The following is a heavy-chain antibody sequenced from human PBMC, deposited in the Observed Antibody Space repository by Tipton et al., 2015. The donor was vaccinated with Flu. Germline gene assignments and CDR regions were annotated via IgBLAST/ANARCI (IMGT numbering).Heavy chain of an antibody. J-gene: IGHJ4*02. CDR3: ARVKTYRSGYLESYYFDY. V-gene: IGHV4-59*01. Sequence: TLSLTCTVSGASIKSDYWSWIRQPPGRALEWIGYIHHSGSTNYRSSLMSRVTIPVDTSKNQFSLNLTSVTSADTAMYYCARVKTYRSGYLESYYFDYWGLGTLVTVSS. CDR2: IHHSGST. D-gene: IGHD3-22*01. CDR1: GASIKSDY.